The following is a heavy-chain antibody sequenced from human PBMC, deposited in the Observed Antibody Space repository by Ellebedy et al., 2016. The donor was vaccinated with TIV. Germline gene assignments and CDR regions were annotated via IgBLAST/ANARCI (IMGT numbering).Heavy chain of an antibody. CDR2: FNLGGTT. J-gene: IGHJ5*02. Sequence: MPSETLSLTCAVYGGSFNNYYWSWIRQLPGKGLEWIGEFNLGGTTNHNPSLKSRVTISVDTSKNQFSLKLTSVTAADTALYHCARHSIRQNYFDPWGQGTLVTVSS. CDR3: ARHSIRQNYFDP. D-gene: IGHD1-7*01. CDR1: GGSFNNYY. V-gene: IGHV4-34*01.